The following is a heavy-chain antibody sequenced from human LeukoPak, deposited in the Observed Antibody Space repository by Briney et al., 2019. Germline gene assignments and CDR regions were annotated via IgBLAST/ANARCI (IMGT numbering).Heavy chain of an antibody. J-gene: IGHJ4*02. CDR1: GGSISSSSYY. Sequence: ETLSLTCTVSGGSISSSSYYWGWIRQPPGKGLVWVSRINSDGSSTTYADSVKGRFTISRDNAKNALYLQMNSLRAEDTAVYYCAWGYAYFDYWGQGTLVTVSS. CDR3: AWGYAYFDY. V-gene: IGHV3-74*01. CDR2: INSDGSST. D-gene: IGHD2-2*01.